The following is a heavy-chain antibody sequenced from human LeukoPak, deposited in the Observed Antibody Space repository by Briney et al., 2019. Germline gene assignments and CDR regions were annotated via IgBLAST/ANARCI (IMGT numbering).Heavy chain of an antibody. CDR2: IYYSGST. V-gene: IGHV4-39*01. D-gene: IGHD4-17*01. CDR3: ARGAAPTVTTSYFDY. CDR1: GGSISSSSYY. Sequence: SETLSLTCTVSGGSISSSSYYWGWIRQPPGKGLEWIGSIYYSGSTYYNPSLKSRVTISVDTSKNQFSLKLSSVTAADTAVYYCARGAAPTVTTSYFDYWGQGTLVTVSS. J-gene: IGHJ4*02.